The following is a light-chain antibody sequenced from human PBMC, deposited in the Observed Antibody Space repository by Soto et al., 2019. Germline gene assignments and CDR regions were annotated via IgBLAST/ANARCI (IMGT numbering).Light chain of an antibody. V-gene: IGLV2-14*03. CDR1: ISDVGGYNF. CDR2: DVS. Sequence: QSALTQPASVSGSPGQSITISCTGTISDVGGYNFVSWYQQYPGKAPKLMICDVSNRPSGVSNRFSGSKSGNTASLTISGLQAEDEADYYCSSFTGSNYVVGTGTKVTVL. J-gene: IGLJ1*01. CDR3: SSFTGSNYV.